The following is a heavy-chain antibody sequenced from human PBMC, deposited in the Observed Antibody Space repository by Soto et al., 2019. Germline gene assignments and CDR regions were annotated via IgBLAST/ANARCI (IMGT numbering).Heavy chain of an antibody. Sequence: QVQLVESGGGVVQPGRSLRLSCAASGFTFSSYGMHWVRQAPGKGLEWVAVIWYDGSNKYYADSVKGRFTISRDNSKNMLYLQMNSLRAEDTAVYYCARVADIVVVPAAHYYYYGIDVWGQGTTVTVSS. CDR1: GFTFSSYG. D-gene: IGHD2-2*01. CDR2: IWYDGSNK. J-gene: IGHJ6*02. V-gene: IGHV3-33*01. CDR3: ARVADIVVVPAAHYYYYGIDV.